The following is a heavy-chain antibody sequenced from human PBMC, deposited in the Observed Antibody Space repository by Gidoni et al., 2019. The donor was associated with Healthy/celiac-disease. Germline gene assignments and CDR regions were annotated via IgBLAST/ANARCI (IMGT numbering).Heavy chain of an antibody. J-gene: IGHJ4*02. D-gene: IGHD6-19*01. CDR3: ARVSNAYAVAGTLSFDY. Sequence: EVQLVESGGGLVQPGGSLRLSCAASGFTFSSYEMNWVRQAPGKGLEWVSYISSSGSTIYYADSVKGRFTISRDNAKNSLYLQMNSLRAEDTAVYYCARVSNAYAVAGTLSFDYWGQGTLVTVSS. V-gene: IGHV3-48*03. CDR1: GFTFSSYE. CDR2: ISSSGSTI.